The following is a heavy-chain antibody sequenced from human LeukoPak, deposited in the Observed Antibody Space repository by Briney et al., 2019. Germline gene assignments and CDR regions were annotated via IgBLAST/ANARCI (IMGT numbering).Heavy chain of an antibody. Sequence: ASVKVSCKASTYTFITYGVAWVRQAPGQGLEWMGWIGPNNGNTNYAQNLQDRVTLTTDTSTDTAYMELRSLRSDDTAVYYCARDSGGRGHFDLRGQGTLVTVSS. CDR2: IGPNNGNT. V-gene: IGHV1-18*01. CDR1: TYTFITYG. J-gene: IGHJ4*02. D-gene: IGHD3-16*01. CDR3: ARDSGGRGHFDL.